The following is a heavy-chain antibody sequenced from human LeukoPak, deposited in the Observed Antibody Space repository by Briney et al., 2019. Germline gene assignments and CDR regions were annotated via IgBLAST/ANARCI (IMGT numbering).Heavy chain of an antibody. CDR2: ISGSGGST. V-gene: IGHV3-23*01. CDR3: AKSWNYYDSSGDDALDI. Sequence: GGSLRLSCATSGFIFSNYWMSWVRQAPGKGLEWVSAISGSGGSTYYADSVKGRFTISRDNSKNTLYLQMNSLRAEDTAVYYCAKSWNYYDSSGDDALDIWGQGTMVTVSS. CDR1: GFIFSNYW. D-gene: IGHD3-22*01. J-gene: IGHJ3*02.